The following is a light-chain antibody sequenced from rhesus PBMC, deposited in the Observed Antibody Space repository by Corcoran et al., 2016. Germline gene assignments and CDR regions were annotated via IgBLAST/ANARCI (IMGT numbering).Light chain of an antibody. Sequence: DIQLTQSPSSLSASVGDRVTITCRASQGISSYLAWYQQKSGKAPKLLIYDASNLQSGVPSRFSGSGSRTEFTLPFSSLQPNDFATYYFQQRNSYPFTFGPGTKLDIK. CDR1: QGISSY. J-gene: IGKJ3*01. CDR3: QQRNSYPFT. CDR2: DAS. V-gene: IGKV1-38*01.